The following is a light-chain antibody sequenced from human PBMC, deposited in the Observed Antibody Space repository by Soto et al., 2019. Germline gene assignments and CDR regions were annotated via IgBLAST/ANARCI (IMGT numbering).Light chain of an antibody. CDR1: QSVLYSSNNKNY. V-gene: IGKV4-1*01. J-gene: IGKJ4*01. Sequence: DIVMTQSPDSLGVSLGERATINCKSSQSVLYSSNNKNYLAWYQQKPGQPPKLLIYWASTRESGVPDRFSGSGSGTDFTLTISSLQAEDVAVYYCQQYYSTPPLTFGGGTKVDNK. CDR2: WAS. CDR3: QQYYSTPPLT.